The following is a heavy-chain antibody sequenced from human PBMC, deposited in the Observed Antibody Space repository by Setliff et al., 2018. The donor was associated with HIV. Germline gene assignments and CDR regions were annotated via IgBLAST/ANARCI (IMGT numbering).Heavy chain of an antibody. CDR3: ARDRWFSNNWYSDY. V-gene: IGHV3-7*05. Sequence: PGGSLRLSCAASGFTFSNYWMSWVRQAPGKGLEWVANIKEDGSEKYYVGSVRGRFTISRDNAENSLFLQMTGLRPEDTAMYYCARDRWFSNNWYSDYWGQGTLVTVSS. CDR1: GFTFSNYW. J-gene: IGHJ4*02. D-gene: IGHD6-13*01. CDR2: IKEDGSEK.